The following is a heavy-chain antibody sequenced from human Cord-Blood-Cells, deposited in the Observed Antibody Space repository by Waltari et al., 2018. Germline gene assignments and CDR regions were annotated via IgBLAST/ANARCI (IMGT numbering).Heavy chain of an antibody. D-gene: IGHD6-13*01. V-gene: IGHV3-53*01. CDR3: ARDSGYSSSWSFDY. CDR2: IYSGGST. Sequence: EVQLVESGGGLIQPGGSLRLSCAASGFTASSNYMSWVRQAPGKGLEWVSVIYSGGSTYYADSVKGRFTISRDNSKNTLYLQMNSLRAEDTAVYYCARDSGYSSSWSFDYWGQGTLVTVSS. J-gene: IGHJ4*02. CDR1: GFTASSNY.